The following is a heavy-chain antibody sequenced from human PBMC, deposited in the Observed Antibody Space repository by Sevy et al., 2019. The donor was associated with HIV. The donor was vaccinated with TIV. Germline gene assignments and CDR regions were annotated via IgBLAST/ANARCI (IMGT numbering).Heavy chain of an antibody. CDR3: ATMGQNPQDNYYIYAMDV. Sequence: GGSLRLSCAASGITLSDAWVIWVRQAPGKGLEWVGHINRRTDGGPTDYAAPVKARFTVSRDDSKDMVFLHMDSLKTEDTGVYFCATMGQNPQDNYYIYAMDVWGQGTTVTVSS. J-gene: IGHJ6*02. CDR2: INRRTDGGPT. V-gene: IGHV3-15*01. D-gene: IGHD1-26*01. CDR1: GITLSDAW.